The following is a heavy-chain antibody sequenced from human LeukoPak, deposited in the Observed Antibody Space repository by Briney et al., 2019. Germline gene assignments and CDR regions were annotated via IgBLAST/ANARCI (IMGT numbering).Heavy chain of an antibody. J-gene: IGHJ4*02. V-gene: IGHV5-51*07. CDR2: IYPGDSDT. CDR3: ARQYYYDSSGSSYYFDY. D-gene: IGHD3-22*01. Sequence: GESLKISCKGSGYSFTSYWIGWVHQMPGKGLEWMGIIYPGDSDTRYSPSFQGQVTISADKSISTAYLQWSSLKASDTAMYYCARQYYYDSSGSSYYFDYWGQGTLVTVSS. CDR1: GYSFTSYW.